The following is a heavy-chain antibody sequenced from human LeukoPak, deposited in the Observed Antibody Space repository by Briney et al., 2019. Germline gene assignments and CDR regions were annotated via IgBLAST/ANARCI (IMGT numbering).Heavy chain of an antibody. CDR2: IYHSGST. D-gene: IGHD6-13*01. J-gene: IGHJ5*02. V-gene: IGHV4-38-2*02. Sequence: KPSETLSLTCTVSGYSISSGYYWGWLRQPPGKGLEWIGSIYHSGSTYYNPSLKSRVTISVDTSKNQFSLKLSSVTAADTAVYYCARDGYSSSWYWFDPWGQGTLVTVSS. CDR3: ARDGYSSSWYWFDP. CDR1: GYSISSGYY.